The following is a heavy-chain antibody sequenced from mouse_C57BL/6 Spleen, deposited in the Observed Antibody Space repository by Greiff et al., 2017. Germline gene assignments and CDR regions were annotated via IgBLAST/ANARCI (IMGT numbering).Heavy chain of an antibody. V-gene: IGHV5-9*01. CDR3: ARHGDGYCFYAMDY. D-gene: IGHD2-3*01. Sequence: EVKVVESGGGLVKPGGSLKLSCAASGFTFSSYIMSWVRQTPEKRLEWVATISGGGGNTYYPDSVKGRFTISRDNAKNTLYLQMSSRRSEDTALYYCARHGDGYCFYAMDYWGQGTSVTVSS. CDR1: GFTFSSYI. CDR2: ISGGGGNT. J-gene: IGHJ4*01.